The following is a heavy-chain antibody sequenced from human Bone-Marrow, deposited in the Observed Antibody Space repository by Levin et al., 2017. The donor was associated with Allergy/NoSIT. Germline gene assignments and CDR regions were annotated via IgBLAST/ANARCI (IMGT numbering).Heavy chain of an antibody. CDR1: GFTYTTYA. D-gene: IGHD3-22*01. J-gene: IGHJ6*02. V-gene: IGHV3-33*01. Sequence: GGSLRLSCATSGFTYTTYAIHWVRQAPGKGLEWVAVIWYDGSNEYYADSVRGRFTISRDNSKNTLYLQMNSLRAEDTAVYYCARDSVQVVEPAPDDNNQPSLLMDVWGQGTTVIVSS. CDR3: ARDSVQVVEPAPDDNNQPSLLMDV. CDR2: IWYDGSNE.